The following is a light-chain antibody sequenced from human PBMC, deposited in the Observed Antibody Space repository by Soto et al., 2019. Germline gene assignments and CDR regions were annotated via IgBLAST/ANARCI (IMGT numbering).Light chain of an antibody. CDR3: QQRSNGPLT. V-gene: IGKV3-11*01. CDR1: QSVGSS. CDR2: EAS. J-gene: IGKJ4*01. Sequence: EIVLTQSPATLSLSPGERATLSCRVSQSVGSSLAWYQQKPGQAPRLLIYEASSRATGIPARFSGSGSGTDFTLPISSLEPEDFAVYYCQQRSNGPLTFGGGTKVESK.